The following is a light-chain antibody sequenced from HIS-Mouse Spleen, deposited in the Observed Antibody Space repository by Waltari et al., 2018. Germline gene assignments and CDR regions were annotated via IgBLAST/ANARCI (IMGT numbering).Light chain of an antibody. Sequence: SYELTQPPSVSVSPGQTARITCLGDALPKKYAXXYQQKLGQAPVLVIYEDSKRPSGIPERFSGSSSGTMATLTISGAQVEDEADYYCYSTDSSGNHRVFGGGTKLTVL. V-gene: IGLV3-10*01. J-gene: IGLJ2*01. CDR3: YSTDSSGNHRV. CDR2: EDS. CDR1: ALPKKY.